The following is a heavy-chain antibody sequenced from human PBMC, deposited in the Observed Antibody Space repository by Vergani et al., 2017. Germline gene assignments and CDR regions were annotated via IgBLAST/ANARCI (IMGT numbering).Heavy chain of an antibody. CDR1: GYTFTGYY. J-gene: IGHJ4*02. D-gene: IGHD2-15*01. V-gene: IGHV1-2*02. CDR3: ARGLLHVKIGYCSGGSCYSLSPLSDY. CDR2: INPNSGGT. Sequence: QVQLVQSGAEVKKPGASVKVSCKASGYTFTGYYMHWVRQAPGQGLEWMGWINPNSGGTNYAQKFQGRVTMTRDTSISTAYMELSRLRSDDTAVYYCARGLLHVKIGYCSGGSCYSLSPLSDYWGQGTLVTVSS.